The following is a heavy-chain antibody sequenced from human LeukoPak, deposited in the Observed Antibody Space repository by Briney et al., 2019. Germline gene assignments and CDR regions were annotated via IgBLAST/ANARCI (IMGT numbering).Heavy chain of an antibody. J-gene: IGHJ3*01. CDR2: IWYDGSNE. V-gene: IGHV3-33*01. D-gene: IGHD3-10*02. CDR3: AREISMFVNAFDL. Sequence: PGGSLRLSCAASGFTFSNSRMHWVRQAPGKGLEWVAVIWYDGSNEYYADAVKGRFIISRDNSKNTVHLQMNSLRVEDTSVYYCAREISMFVNAFDLWGQGTLVAVSS. CDR1: GFTFSNSR.